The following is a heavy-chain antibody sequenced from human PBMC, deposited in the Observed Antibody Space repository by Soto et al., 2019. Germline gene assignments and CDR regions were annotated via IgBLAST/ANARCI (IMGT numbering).Heavy chain of an antibody. CDR1: GYIFTAYG. J-gene: IGHJ4*02. V-gene: IGHV1-18*01. Sequence: QVQLVQSGPEVKMPGASVKVSCKTSGYIFTAYGLAWLRQAPGQRPAWMGWVSTNDDRTNYAQKFQGRVTMTTDRSTTTTSMELRSLRPDDTAVYYCARELNTESSAYYSFAFWGQGTLVTVSS. D-gene: IGHD3-22*01. CDR3: ARELNTESSAYYSFAF. CDR2: VSTNDDRT.